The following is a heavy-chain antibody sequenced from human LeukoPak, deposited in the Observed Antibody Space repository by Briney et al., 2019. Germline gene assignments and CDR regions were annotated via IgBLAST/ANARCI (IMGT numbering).Heavy chain of an antibody. D-gene: IGHD4-17*01. CDR1: GGTFSSYA. CDR2: IIPIFGTA. CDR3: ARAVGYGDPFDY. V-gene: IGHV1-69*13. J-gene: IGHJ4*02. Sequence: SVKVSCKASGGTFSSYAISWVRQAPGQGLEWMGGIIPIFGTANYAQKFQGRVTITADESTSTAYMELSSLRSEDTAVYYCARAVGYGDPFDYWGQGTLVTVSS.